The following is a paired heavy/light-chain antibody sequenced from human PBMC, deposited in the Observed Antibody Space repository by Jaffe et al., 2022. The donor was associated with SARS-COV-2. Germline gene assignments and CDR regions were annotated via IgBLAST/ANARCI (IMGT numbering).Light chain of an antibody. V-gene: IGLV2-8*01. CDR3: SSYAGSENYV. J-gene: IGLJ1*01. Sequence: QSALTQPPSASGSPGQSVTISCTGTSSDVGGYNYVSWYQHHPGKAPKLMIYEVRKRPSGVPDRFSGSKSGNTASLTVSGLQAEDEADYFCSSYAGSENYVFGTGTKVTVL. CDR1: SSDVGGYNY. CDR2: EVR.
Heavy chain of an antibody. CDR2: VYRSGST. V-gene: IGHV4-38-2*01. CDR1: GYSISSGYY. J-gene: IGHJ4*02. Sequence: QVQLQESGPGLVKPSETLSLTCSVSGYSISSGYYWGWIRQPPGKGLEWIGSVYRSGSTNYNPSLKSRLTISVDTSRNQFSLKLSSVTAADTAVYYCARLTVTNGKLDYWGQGTLVTVSS. CDR3: ARLTVTNGKLDY. D-gene: IGHD4-17*01.